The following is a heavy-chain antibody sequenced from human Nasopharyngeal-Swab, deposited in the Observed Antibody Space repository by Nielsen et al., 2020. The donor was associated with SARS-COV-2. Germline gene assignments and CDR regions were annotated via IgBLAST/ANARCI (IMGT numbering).Heavy chain of an antibody. Sequence: GGSLRRSCVTSGVIFSKYWMHWVRQAPGKGLVWVSRVNQDGSRTDYADSVRGRFTISRDNAKNTLYLQMNSLRADDTAVYYCARESVVTGMDDATDIWRQGTMVTVSS. V-gene: IGHV3-74*01. D-gene: IGHD2-21*02. CDR2: VNQDGSRT. CDR3: ARESVVTGMDDATDI. CDR1: GVIFSKYW. J-gene: IGHJ3*02.